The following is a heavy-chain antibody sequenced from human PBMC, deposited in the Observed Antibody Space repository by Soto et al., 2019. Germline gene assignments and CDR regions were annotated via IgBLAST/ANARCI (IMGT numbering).Heavy chain of an antibody. V-gene: IGHV1-69*06. J-gene: IGHJ4*02. D-gene: IGHD3-22*01. Sequence: SVKVSCKASGGTFSSYAISWVRQAPGQGLEGMGGIIPIVGTANYAQKFQGRVTITADKSTSTAYMELSSLRSEDTAVYYCASIPEPRDSSGYNYYFDYWGQGTLVTVSS. CDR2: IIPIVGTA. CDR1: GGTFSSYA. CDR3: ASIPEPRDSSGYNYYFDY.